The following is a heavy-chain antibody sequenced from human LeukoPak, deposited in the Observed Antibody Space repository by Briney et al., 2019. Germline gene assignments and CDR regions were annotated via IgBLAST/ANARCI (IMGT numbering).Heavy chain of an antibody. Sequence: GGSLRLSCAASGFYFQNYDMTWVSQAPGKGLGWVSGIADGGGSTYYADSVKGRFTVSRDNSKNTLYLQMSSLRAEDTAVYYCAKGGHGYHSRGYYYVEIDDWGQGTLVTVSS. CDR2: IADGGGST. D-gene: IGHD3-22*01. CDR1: GFYFQNYD. CDR3: AKGGHGYHSRGYYYVEIDD. V-gene: IGHV3-23*01. J-gene: IGHJ4*02.